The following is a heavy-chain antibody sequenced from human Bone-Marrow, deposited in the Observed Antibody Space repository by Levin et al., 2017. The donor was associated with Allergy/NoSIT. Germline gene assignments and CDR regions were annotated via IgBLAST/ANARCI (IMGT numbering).Heavy chain of an antibody. J-gene: IGHJ4*02. D-gene: IGHD1-1*01. CDR3: VKDRRWKNEYNERTFDY. V-gene: IGHV3-30*18. CDR1: GFTFRNYD. Sequence: PGGSLGLSCAGSGFTFRNYDLHWVRQAPGKGLEWVALISYFGSTQYYADSVKGRFTISRDNSKNTLFLQMNSLRVEDTAVYYCVKDRRWKNEYNERTFDYWGQGTLVTVSS. CDR2: ISYFGSTQ.